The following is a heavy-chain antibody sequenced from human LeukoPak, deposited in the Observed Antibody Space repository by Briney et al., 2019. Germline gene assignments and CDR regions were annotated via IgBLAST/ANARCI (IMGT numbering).Heavy chain of an antibody. J-gene: IGHJ2*01. CDR2: INHSGST. V-gene: IGHV4-34*01. CDR3: ARLRTYYYDSSGYYEDWYFDL. CDR1: GGSFSGYY. D-gene: IGHD3-22*01. Sequence: SETLSLTCAVYGGSFSGYYWSWIRQPPGKGLEWIGEINHSGSTSYNPSLKSRVTISVDTSKNQFSLKLSSVTAADTAVYYCARLRTYYYDSSGYYEDWYFDLWGRGALVTVSS.